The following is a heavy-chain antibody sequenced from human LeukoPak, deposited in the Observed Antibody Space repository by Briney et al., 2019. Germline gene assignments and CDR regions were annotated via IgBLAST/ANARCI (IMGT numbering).Heavy chain of an antibody. CDR3: LRSHGAY. J-gene: IGHJ4*02. CDR1: GGSISSSGYL. CDR2: IHYSGST. Sequence: SETLSLTCTVFGGSISSSGYLWGWIRQPPGKGLELIGNIHYSGSTYYNPSLKSRVTISVDTSKNQFSLKLSPVTAADTAVYYCLRSHGAYWGQGTLVTVSS. V-gene: IGHV4-39*01. D-gene: IGHD3-10*01.